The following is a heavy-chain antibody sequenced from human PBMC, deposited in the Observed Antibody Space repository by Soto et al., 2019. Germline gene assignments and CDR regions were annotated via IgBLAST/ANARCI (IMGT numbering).Heavy chain of an antibody. V-gene: IGHV2-5*02. Sequence: QITLKESGPPLVQPTQTLTLTCSFSGFSLITTGAGVGWIRQPPGKAPEWLALIYWDGEKRYSPALKSRLTITKDSCKNQVVLTMTNMAPVDTATYYCARIQSIMIRGAKAFEIWGQGTVLSVSS. CDR1: GFSLITTGAG. J-gene: IGHJ3*02. CDR2: IYWDGEK. CDR3: ARIQSIMIRGAKAFEI. D-gene: IGHD3-10*01.